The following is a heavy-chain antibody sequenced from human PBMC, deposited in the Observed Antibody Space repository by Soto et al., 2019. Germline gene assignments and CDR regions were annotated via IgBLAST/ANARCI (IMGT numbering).Heavy chain of an antibody. V-gene: IGHV3-15*01. CDR1: VFTFSNAW. CDR3: TTDGYARIGY. CDR2: IKSKTDGGTT. Sequence: PWWSLRLSCSASVFTFSNAWMSWLRQAPGKGLEWVGRIKSKTDGGTTDYAAPVKGRFTISRDDSKNTLYLQMNSLKTEDTAVYYCTTDGYARIGYWGQGTLVTVSS. J-gene: IGHJ4*02. D-gene: IGHD5-12*01.